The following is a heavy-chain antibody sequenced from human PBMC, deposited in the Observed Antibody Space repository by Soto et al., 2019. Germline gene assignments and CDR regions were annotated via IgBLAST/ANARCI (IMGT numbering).Heavy chain of an antibody. CDR3: VKGSIEYSASVDN. Sequence: EVQLLESGGGLVQPGGSLRLSCAASGFSFSSYAMVWVRQAPGKGREWVSVISARGGSSYFADSVKGRFTTSRDNSKNVLSLEMNSLRAEDTATYFCVKGSIEYSASVDNWGQGTLVLVSS. V-gene: IGHV3-23*01. D-gene: IGHD5-12*01. J-gene: IGHJ4*02. CDR1: GFSFSSYA. CDR2: ISARGGSS.